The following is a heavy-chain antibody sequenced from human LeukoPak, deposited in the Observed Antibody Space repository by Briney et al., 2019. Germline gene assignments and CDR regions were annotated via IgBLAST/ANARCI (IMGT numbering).Heavy chain of an antibody. Sequence: SETLSLTCTVSGGSISSSSYYWGWIRQPPGKGLEWIGSIYYSGSTYYNPSLKSRVTISVDTSKNQFSLKLSSVTAADTAVYYCARGRAPKSPAHDYWGQGTLVTVSS. CDR2: IYYSGST. J-gene: IGHJ4*02. V-gene: IGHV4-39*07. CDR3: ARGRAPKSPAHDY. CDR1: GGSISSSSYY.